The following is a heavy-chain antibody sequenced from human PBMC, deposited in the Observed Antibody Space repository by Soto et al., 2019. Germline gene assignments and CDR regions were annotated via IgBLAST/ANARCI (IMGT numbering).Heavy chain of an antibody. V-gene: IGHV3-33*01. D-gene: IGHD3-10*01. J-gene: IGHJ6*02. CDR3: AREDFLWFGGSLGMDV. CDR2: IWYDGSNK. CDR1: GFTFSSYG. Sequence: TGGSLRLSCAASGFTFSSYGMHWVRQAPGKGLEWVAVIWYDGSNKYYADSVKGRFTISRDNSKNTLYLQMNSLRAEDTAVYYCAREDFLWFGGSLGMDVWGQGTTVTVSS.